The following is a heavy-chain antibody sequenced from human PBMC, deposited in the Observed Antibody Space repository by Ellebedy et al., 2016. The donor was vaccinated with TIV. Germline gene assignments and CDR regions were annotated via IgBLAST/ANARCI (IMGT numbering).Heavy chain of an antibody. V-gene: IGHV4-59*01. Sequence: MPSETLSLTCTVSGGSISSYYWSWIRQPPGKGLEWIGYIYYSGSTNYNPSLKSRVTISVDTSKNQFSLKLSSVTAADTAVYYCARSYDSSGYYDLADAFDIWGQGTMVTVSS. D-gene: IGHD3-22*01. J-gene: IGHJ3*02. CDR1: GGSISSYY. CDR2: IYYSGST. CDR3: ARSYDSSGYYDLADAFDI.